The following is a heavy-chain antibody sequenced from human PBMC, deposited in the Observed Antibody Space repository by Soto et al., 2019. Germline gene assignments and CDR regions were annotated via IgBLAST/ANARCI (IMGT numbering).Heavy chain of an antibody. D-gene: IGHD6-13*01. Sequence: AASVKVSCKASGYTFTSYAMHWVRQAPGQRLEWMGWINAGNGNTKYSQKFQGRVTITRDTSASTAYMELSSLRSEDTAVYYCASSSWLNYYYGMDVWGQGTTVTVSS. V-gene: IGHV1-3*01. J-gene: IGHJ6*02. CDR2: INAGNGNT. CDR3: ASSSWLNYYYGMDV. CDR1: GYTFTSYA.